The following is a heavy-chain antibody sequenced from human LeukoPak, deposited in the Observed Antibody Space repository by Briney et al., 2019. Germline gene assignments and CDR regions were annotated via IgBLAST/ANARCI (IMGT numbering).Heavy chain of an antibody. D-gene: IGHD3-22*01. J-gene: IGHJ4*02. Sequence: TGGSLRLSCAASGFTFASYGMSWVRQAPGKGLEWVSFITTNGGRTSYADSVEGRFTISRDNPKNTLYLQMNSLRAEDTAVYFCAKRGVVIRVILVGFHKEAYYFDSWGQGALVTVSS. CDR1: GFTFASYG. CDR3: AKRGVVIRVILVGFHKEAYYFDS. V-gene: IGHV3-23*01. CDR2: ITTNGGRT.